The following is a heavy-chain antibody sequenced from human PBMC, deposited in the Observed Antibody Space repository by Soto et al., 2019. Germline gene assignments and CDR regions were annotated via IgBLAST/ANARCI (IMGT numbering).Heavy chain of an antibody. CDR3: AREGMGDSSGWYRYFDY. J-gene: IGHJ4*02. Sequence: ASVKVSCKASGYTFTSYAMHWVRQAPGQRLEWMGWINAGNGNTKYSQKFQGGVTITRDTSASTAYMELSSLRSEDTAVYYCAREGMGDSSGWYRYFDYWGQGTLVTSPQ. D-gene: IGHD6-19*01. V-gene: IGHV1-3*01. CDR2: INAGNGNT. CDR1: GYTFTSYA.